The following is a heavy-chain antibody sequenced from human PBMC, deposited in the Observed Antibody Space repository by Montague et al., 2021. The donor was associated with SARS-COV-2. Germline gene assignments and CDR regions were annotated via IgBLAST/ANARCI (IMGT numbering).Heavy chain of an antibody. V-gene: IGHV4-39*07. J-gene: IGHJ6*02. CDR1: GGSISSSSYY. D-gene: IGHD3-22*01. Sequence: SETLSLTCTVSGGSISSSSYYWGWIRQPPGKGLEWIGYIYYSGSTYYNPSVKSRVTIAVDTSKNQFSLKLSSVTAADTAVYYCAGEIVVVTQTYHYGMDVWGQGTTVTVSS. CDR3: AGEIVVVTQTYHYGMDV. CDR2: IYYSGST.